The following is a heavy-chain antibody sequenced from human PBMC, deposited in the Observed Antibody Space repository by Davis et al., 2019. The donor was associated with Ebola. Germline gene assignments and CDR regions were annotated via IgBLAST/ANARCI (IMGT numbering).Heavy chain of an antibody. CDR2: IIPILGIP. CDR3: AKDMISSSSLYYYGMDV. Sequence: AASVKVSCKASGGTFSSYAISWVRQAPGQGLEWMGRIIPILGIPNYAQKFQGRVTITADKSTSTAYMELSSLRSEDTALYYCAKDMISSSSLYYYGMDVWGQGTTVTVSS. CDR1: GGTFSSYA. D-gene: IGHD6-6*01. V-gene: IGHV1-69*04. J-gene: IGHJ6*02.